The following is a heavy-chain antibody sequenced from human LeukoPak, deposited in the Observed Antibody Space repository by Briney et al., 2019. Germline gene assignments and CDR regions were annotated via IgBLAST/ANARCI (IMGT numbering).Heavy chain of an antibody. Sequence: ASVKVSCKASGYTFTSYDINWVRQATGQGLEWMGWMNPNSGNTGYAQKFQGRATMTRNTSISTAYMELSSLRSEDTAVYYCARGWGSDSSGYYFDFQHWGQGTLVTVSS. V-gene: IGHV1-8*01. J-gene: IGHJ1*01. CDR2: MNPNSGNT. CDR1: GYTFTSYD. CDR3: ARGWGSDSSGYYFDFQH. D-gene: IGHD3-22*01.